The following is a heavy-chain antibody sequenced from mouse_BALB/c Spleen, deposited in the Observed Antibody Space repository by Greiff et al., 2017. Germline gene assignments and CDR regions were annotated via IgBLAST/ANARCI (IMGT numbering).Heavy chain of an antibody. Sequence: VKLVESGPGLVQPSQSLSITCTVSGFSLTSYGVHWVRQSPGKGLEWLGVIWSGGSTDYNAAFISRLSISKDNSKSQVFFKMNSLQANDTAIYYCARTPYYYGSSYDWYFDVWGAGTTVTVSS. CDR2: IWSGGST. CDR1: GFSLTSYG. J-gene: IGHJ1*01. CDR3: ARTPYYYGSSYDWYFDV. V-gene: IGHV2-2*02. D-gene: IGHD1-1*01.